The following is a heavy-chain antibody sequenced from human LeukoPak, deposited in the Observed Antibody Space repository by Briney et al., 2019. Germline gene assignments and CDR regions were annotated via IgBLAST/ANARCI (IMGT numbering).Heavy chain of an antibody. CDR2: IYSGGST. CDR3: ARGGYDSSEGPNFDY. V-gene: IGHV3-53*01. J-gene: IGHJ4*02. CDR1: GFTVSSNY. Sequence: GGSLRLSCAASGFTVSSNYMTWVRQAPGKGLEWVSVIYSGGSTYYADSVKGRFTISRDNSKNTLYLQMNSLRAEDTVVYYCARGGYDSSEGPNFDYWGQGTLVTVSS. D-gene: IGHD3-22*01.